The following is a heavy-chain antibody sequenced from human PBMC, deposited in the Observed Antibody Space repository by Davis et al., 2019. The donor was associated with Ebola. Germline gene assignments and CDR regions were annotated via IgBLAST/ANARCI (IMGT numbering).Heavy chain of an antibody. J-gene: IGHJ4*02. V-gene: IGHV1-69*13. CDR1: GGTFSSYA. D-gene: IGHD3-22*01. CDR3: AKDRYYDNSPLYFESET. CDR2: IIPVFGIP. Sequence: SVKVSCKASGGTFSSYAISWVRQAPGQGLDWMGGIIPVFGIPKYAQKFQGRVTITADESTSTAYMELSSLRSEDTAVYYCAKDRYYDNSPLYFESETWGQGTLVTVSS.